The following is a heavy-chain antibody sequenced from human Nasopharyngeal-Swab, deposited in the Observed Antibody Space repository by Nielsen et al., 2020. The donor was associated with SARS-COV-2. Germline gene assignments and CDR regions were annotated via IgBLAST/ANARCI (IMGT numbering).Heavy chain of an antibody. Sequence: GGSLRLSCAASGFTFSDYYMSWIRQAPGKGLEWVSYISSSGSTIYYADSVKGRFTISRDNAKNSLYLQMNSLRAEDTAVYYCAPFWSGYYDYYYGMDVWGQGTTATVSS. D-gene: IGHD3-3*01. CDR3: APFWSGYYDYYYGMDV. V-gene: IGHV3-11*01. CDR1: GFTFSDYY. J-gene: IGHJ6*02. CDR2: ISSSGSTI.